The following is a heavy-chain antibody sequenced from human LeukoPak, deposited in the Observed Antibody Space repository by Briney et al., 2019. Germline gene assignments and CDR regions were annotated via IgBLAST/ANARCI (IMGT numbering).Heavy chain of an antibody. CDR2: IRSKANSYAT. J-gene: IGHJ5*02. D-gene: IGHD4-17*01. CDR1: GFTFSGSA. CDR3: TRDGDYVSGNWFDP. Sequence: GGSLKLSCAASGFTFSGSAMHWVRQASGKGLEWVGRIRSKANSYATAYAASVKGRFTISRDDSKNTAYLQMNSLKTEDTAVYYCTRDGDYVSGNWFDPWGQGTLVIVSS. V-gene: IGHV3-73*01.